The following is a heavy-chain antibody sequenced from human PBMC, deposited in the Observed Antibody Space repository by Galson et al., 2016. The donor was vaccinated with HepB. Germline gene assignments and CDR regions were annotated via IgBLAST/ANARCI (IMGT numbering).Heavy chain of an antibody. CDR3: ARDSGYNHFDY. Sequence: SLRLSCAASGFIFSGSGMHWVRQAPGKGLEWLAVIWYDGSQKYYIDSVKGRFTISRDNSKNMLYLEMNNLSDEDTAVYYCARDSGYNHFDYWGQGTLVTVSS. D-gene: IGHD1-1*01. J-gene: IGHJ4*02. CDR2: IWYDGSQK. V-gene: IGHV3-33*01. CDR1: GFIFSGSG.